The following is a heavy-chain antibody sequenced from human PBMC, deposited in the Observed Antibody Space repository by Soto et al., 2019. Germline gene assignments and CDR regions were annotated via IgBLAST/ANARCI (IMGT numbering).Heavy chain of an antibody. V-gene: IGHV4-61*01. CDR1: GGAVSSGTYY. CDR3: TRGPPRVQSFDP. CDR2: IYFTGST. J-gene: IGHJ5*02. Sequence: KPSETLSLTCTVSGGAVSSGTYYWSWIRQPPGKGLEWIGHIYFTGSTNYNPSLKSRVTMSLGTSRNQFSLKLSSVTAADTAVYYCTRGPPRVQSFDPWGLGTLVTVSS.